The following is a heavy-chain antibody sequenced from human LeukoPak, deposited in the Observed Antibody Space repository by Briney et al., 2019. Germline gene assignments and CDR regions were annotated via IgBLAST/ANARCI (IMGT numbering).Heavy chain of an antibody. CDR1: GGSISSGDYY. J-gene: IGHJ1*01. D-gene: IGHD2-2*02. Sequence: PSETLSLTCTVSGGSISSGDYYWSWIRQPPGKGLEWIGYIYYSGSTYYNPSLKSRVTISVDTSKNQFSQKLSSVTAADTAVYYCARLTVVPAAIGAWGQGTLVTVSS. CDR3: ARLTVVPAAIGA. V-gene: IGHV4-30-4*08. CDR2: IYYSGST.